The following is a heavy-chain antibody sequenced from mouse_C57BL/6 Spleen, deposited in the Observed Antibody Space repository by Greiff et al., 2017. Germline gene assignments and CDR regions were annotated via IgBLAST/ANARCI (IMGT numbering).Heavy chain of an antibody. CDR2: IIPSNGGT. CDR3: AREDSSGSWFAY. D-gene: IGHD3-2*02. Sequence: QVQLQQPGTELVKPGASVKLSCKASGYTFTSYWMHWVKQRPGQGLEWIGNIIPSNGGTNYNEKFKSKATLTVDKSSSTAYMQLSSLTSEDSAVYYCAREDSSGSWFAYWGQGTLVTVSA. J-gene: IGHJ3*01. CDR1: GYTFTSYW. V-gene: IGHV1-53*01.